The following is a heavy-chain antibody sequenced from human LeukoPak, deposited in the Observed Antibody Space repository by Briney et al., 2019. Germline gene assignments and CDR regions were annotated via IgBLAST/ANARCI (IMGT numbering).Heavy chain of an antibody. CDR3: ARLHPQYSSGWY. V-gene: IGHV4-39*01. CDR2: IYYSGST. CDR1: GGSISSYY. D-gene: IGHD6-19*01. J-gene: IGHJ4*02. Sequence: SETLSLTCTVSGGSISSYYWSWIRQPPGKELEWIGSIYYSGSTYYNPSLKSRVTISVDTSKNQFSLKLSSVTAADTAVYYCARLHPQYSSGWYWGQGTLVTVSS.